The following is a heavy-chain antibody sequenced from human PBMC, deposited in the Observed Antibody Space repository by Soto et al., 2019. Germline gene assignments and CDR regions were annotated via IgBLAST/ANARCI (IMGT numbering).Heavy chain of an antibody. J-gene: IGHJ5*02. D-gene: IGHD6-13*01. CDR3: TRDASRDSSARGWFDP. Sequence: GSLRLSCAAPGFTFRSFTMNWVRQAPGKGLEWVSTISSNSAYIYYTDALRGRFTISRDNAKNSLHLQMNSLRAEDTAVYYCTRDASRDSSARGWFDPWGPGTLVTVSS. CDR2: ISSNSAYI. V-gene: IGHV3-21*01. CDR1: GFTFRSFT.